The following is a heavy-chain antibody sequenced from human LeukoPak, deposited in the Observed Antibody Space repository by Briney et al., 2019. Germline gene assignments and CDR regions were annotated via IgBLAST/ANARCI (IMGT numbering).Heavy chain of an antibody. Sequence: PGGSLRLSCAASGFAVSTNYMSWVRQAPGKGLEWVSVIYSGGSTYYADSVKGRFTISRDNSKNTLYLQMSSLRAEDTAVYYCARDVTFGGLTVAQFGYWGQGTLVTVSS. J-gene: IGHJ4*02. D-gene: IGHD3-16*01. CDR3: ARDVTFGGLTVAQFGY. CDR1: GFAVSTNY. V-gene: IGHV3-53*01. CDR2: IYSGGST.